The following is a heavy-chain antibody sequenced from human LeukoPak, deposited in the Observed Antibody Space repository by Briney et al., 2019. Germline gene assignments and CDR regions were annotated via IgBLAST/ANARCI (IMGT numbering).Heavy chain of an antibody. V-gene: IGHV3-48*01. CDR3: ARNGKAAAGTLDY. J-gene: IGHJ4*02. CDR1: GFTFSSYS. Sequence: GGSLRLPCAAYGFTFSSYSMNWVRQAPRRGREWVSYISSSSSTIYYADSVKGRFTISRDNAKNSLYLQMNSLRAEDTAVYYCARNGKAAAGTLDYWGQGTLVTVSS. D-gene: IGHD6-13*01. CDR2: ISSSSSTI.